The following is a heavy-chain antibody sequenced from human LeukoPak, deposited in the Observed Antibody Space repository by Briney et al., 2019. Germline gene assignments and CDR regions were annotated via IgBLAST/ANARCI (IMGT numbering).Heavy chain of an antibody. J-gene: IGHJ4*02. CDR3: ARAPRGSYDY. Sequence: SETLSLTCAVYGESLSGYYWSWIRQPPGKGLEWIGEINHSGSSNYNPSLKSRVTILVDTSKNQFSLNLSSVTAADTAVYYCARAPRGSYDYCGQGTQITVSS. V-gene: IGHV4-34*01. D-gene: IGHD1-26*01. CDR1: GESLSGYY. CDR2: INHSGSS.